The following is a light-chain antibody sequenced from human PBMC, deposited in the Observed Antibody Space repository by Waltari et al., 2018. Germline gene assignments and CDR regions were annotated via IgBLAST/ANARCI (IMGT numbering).Light chain of an antibody. CDR2: AAS. CDR3: QQYNSYPIT. J-gene: IGKJ5*01. Sequence: DIQMTQSPSELSASVGDTVNMSCRASEGIKTWLVWYQQKPGKAPQSLIYAASSLHNGVPSRFSGSGSGTYFTLSIRRLQPEDFAIYYCQQYNSYPITFGQGTRLEIK. CDR1: EGIKTW. V-gene: IGKV1D-16*01.